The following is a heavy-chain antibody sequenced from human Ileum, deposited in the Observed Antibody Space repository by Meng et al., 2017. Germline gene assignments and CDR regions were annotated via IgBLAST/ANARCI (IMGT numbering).Heavy chain of an antibody. J-gene: IGHJ4*02. CDR2: MRHRSDDT. D-gene: IGHD5-18*01. CDR1: GYTFSSLD. CDR3: ARGVTAGLDY. Sequence: QVQLVQSGAEVKKPGAAVKVSCKASGYTFSSLDINWVRQAPGQGLEWMGWMRHRSDDTGYAQKFQGRVTMTRDTSISTAYMELSSLTSEDTAIYYCARGVTAGLDYWGQGTLVTVSS. V-gene: IGHV1-8*01.